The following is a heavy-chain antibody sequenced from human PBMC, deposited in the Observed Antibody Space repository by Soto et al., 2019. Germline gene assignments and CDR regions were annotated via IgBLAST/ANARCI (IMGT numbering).Heavy chain of an antibody. D-gene: IGHD6-6*01. CDR3: ARDRYNGDYRSSSWVS. V-gene: IGHV3-7*01. CDR1: GFTFSNSW. CDR2: IKEDGSEK. J-gene: IGHJ5*02. Sequence: EVQLVESGGGLVQPGESLRLSCAASGFTFSNSWMSWVRQAPGKGLEWVANIKEDGSEKLHVDSVKGRFTVSRDNAKHSLYLQMNSLRVEATAVYYCARDRYNGDYRSSSWVSWGQGTLVTVSS.